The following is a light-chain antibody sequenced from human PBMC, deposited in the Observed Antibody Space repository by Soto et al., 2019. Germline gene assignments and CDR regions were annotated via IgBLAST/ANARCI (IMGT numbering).Light chain of an antibody. CDR2: LKSDGSH. CDR1: SGHSTYA. V-gene: IGLV4-69*01. J-gene: IGLJ2*01. Sequence: QLVLTQSPSASASLGASVKLTCTLSSGHSTYAIAWHQQQPEKGPRYLMMLKSDGSHSKGDGIPDRFSGSSSGAERYLTISSLQSEDEANYYCQTWGTGFRVFGGGTKLTVL. CDR3: QTWGTGFRV.